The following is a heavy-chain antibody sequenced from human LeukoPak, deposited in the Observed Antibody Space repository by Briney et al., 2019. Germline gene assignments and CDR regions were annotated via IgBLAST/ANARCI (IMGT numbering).Heavy chain of an antibody. CDR3: AKDVVWYCTSTSCSSPRY. J-gene: IGHJ4*02. D-gene: IGHD2-2*01. CDR1: GFTFSSYG. V-gene: IGHV3-30*02. CDR2: IRYDGSNK. Sequence: GGSLRLSCAESGFTFSSYGMHWVCEAPGKGLEWVAFIRYDGSNKYYADSVKGRFTISRDNSKNTLYLQMNSLRAEDTAVYYCAKDVVWYCTSTSCSSPRYWGQGTLVTVSS.